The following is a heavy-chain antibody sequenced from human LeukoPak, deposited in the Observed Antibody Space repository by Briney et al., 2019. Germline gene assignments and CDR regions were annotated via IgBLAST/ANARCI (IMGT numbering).Heavy chain of an antibody. CDR2: IYYSGST. J-gene: IGHJ5*01. CDR1: GGSISSSSYY. V-gene: IGHV4-61*05. CDR3: ARQAGTNWFDS. D-gene: IGHD6-19*01. Sequence: SETLSLTCTVSGGSISSSSYYWGWIRQPPGKGLEWIGYIYYSGSTNYNPSLKSRVTISVDTSKNQFSLKLSSVTAADTAVYYCARQAGTNWFDSWGQGTLVTVSS.